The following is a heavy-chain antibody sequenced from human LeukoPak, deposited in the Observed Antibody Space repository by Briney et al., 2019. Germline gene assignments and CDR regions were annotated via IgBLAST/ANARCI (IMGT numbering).Heavy chain of an antibody. J-gene: IGHJ5*02. CDR1: GGSISSSSYY. Sequence: SETLSLTCTVSGGSISSSSYYWGWIRQPPGKGLEWIGSIYYSGSTYYNPSPKSRVTISVDTSKNQFSLKLSSVTAADTAVYYCARQALWFGEGGDNWFDPWGQGTLVTVSS. V-gene: IGHV4-39*01. CDR2: IYYSGST. D-gene: IGHD3-10*01. CDR3: ARQALWFGEGGDNWFDP.